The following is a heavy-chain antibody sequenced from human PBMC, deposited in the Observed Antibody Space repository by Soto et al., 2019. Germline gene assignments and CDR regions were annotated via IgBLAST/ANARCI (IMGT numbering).Heavy chain of an antibody. D-gene: IGHD2-8*01. V-gene: IGHV3-33*01. CDR1: GFSFSIFG. CDR2: IWYDGSNK. Sequence: QVHLVESGVGVVQPGTSLRLSCAASGFSFSIFGMHWVRQAPGKGLEWVAGIWYDGSNKYYADSVKGRFSISRDNSKNTLYLQMNSLRAEDTAVYYCARDDKDEYGADRGGFGCWGQGTLVTVSS. CDR3: ARDDKDEYGADRGGFGC. J-gene: IGHJ4*02.